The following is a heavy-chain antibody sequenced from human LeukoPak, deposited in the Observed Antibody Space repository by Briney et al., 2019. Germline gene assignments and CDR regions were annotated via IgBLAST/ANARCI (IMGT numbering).Heavy chain of an antibody. CDR2: ISGSGGST. CDR1: GFTFSSYA. Sequence: PGGSLRLSCAASGFTFSSYAMSWVRQAPGKGREGVSAISGSGGSTYYADSVKRRFTISRDNSKNPLYLQMNSLRAEDTAVYYCAKNRFRQYYYGSGSYYNVDYFDYWGQGTLVTVSS. CDR3: AKNRFRQYYYGSGSYYNVDYFDY. D-gene: IGHD3-10*01. J-gene: IGHJ4*02. V-gene: IGHV3-23*01.